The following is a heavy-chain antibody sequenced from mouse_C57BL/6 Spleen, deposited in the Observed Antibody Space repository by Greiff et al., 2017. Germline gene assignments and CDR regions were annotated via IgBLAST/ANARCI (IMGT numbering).Heavy chain of an antibody. D-gene: IGHD1-1*01. CDR1: GYTFTSYW. CDR3: ARGSPYYYGSRDAY. J-gene: IGHJ3*01. Sequence: QVQLQQSGAELVKPGASVKLSCKASGYTFTSYWMHWVKQRPGQGLEWIGMIHPNSGSTNYNEKFKSKATLTVDKSSSTAYMQLSSLTSEDSAVYYSARGSPYYYGSRDAYWGQGTLVTVSA. V-gene: IGHV1-64*01. CDR2: IHPNSGST.